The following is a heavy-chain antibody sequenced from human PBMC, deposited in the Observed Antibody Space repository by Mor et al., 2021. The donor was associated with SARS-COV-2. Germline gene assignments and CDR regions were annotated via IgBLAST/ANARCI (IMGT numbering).Heavy chain of an antibody. V-gene: IGHV3-23*01. J-gene: IGHJ4*02. Sequence: ISRDNSKNTLYLQMNSLRAEDTAVYYCVKDLGHWAFDYWGQGTQVIVSS. D-gene: IGHD7-27*01. CDR3: VKDLGHWAFDY.